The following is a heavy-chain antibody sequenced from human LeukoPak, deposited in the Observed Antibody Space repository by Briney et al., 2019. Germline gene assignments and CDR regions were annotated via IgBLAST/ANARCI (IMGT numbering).Heavy chain of an antibody. V-gene: IGHV4-39*07. Sequence: SETLSLTCTVSGGSISSSSYYWGWIRQPPGKGLEWIGEINHSGSTNYNPSLKSRVTISVDTSKNQFSLKLSSVTAADTAVYYCARGQAHYYGMDVWGQGTTVTVSS. CDR1: GGSISSSSYY. CDR2: INHSGST. J-gene: IGHJ6*02. CDR3: ARGQAHYYGMDV.